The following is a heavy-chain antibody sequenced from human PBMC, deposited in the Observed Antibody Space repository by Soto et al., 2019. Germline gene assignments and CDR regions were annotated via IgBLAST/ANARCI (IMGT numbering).Heavy chain of an antibody. CDR1: GYSIRSGYF. CDR3: ARSMYSTSAQLYYGMDV. J-gene: IGHJ6*02. D-gene: IGHD6-6*01. V-gene: IGHV4-38-2*01. Sequence: PSETLSLTCAVSGYSIRSGYFWGWIRQPPGKGLEWIGSMYHSGITYYNLSLKSRVTISVDTSKNQLSLKLSSATAADTAVYYCARSMYSTSAQLYYGMDVWGQGTTFTVSS. CDR2: MYHSGIT.